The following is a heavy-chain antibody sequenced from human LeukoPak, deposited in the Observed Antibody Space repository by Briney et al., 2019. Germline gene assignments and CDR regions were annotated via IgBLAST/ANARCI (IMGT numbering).Heavy chain of an antibody. V-gene: IGHV4-39*07. CDR2: IYYSGST. CDR3: AMSSNYDILTGYPSRGAFDI. CDR1: GGSISSSSYY. Sequence: PSETLSLTCTVSGGSISSSSYYWGWIRQPPGKGLEWIGSIYYSGSTYYNPSLKSRVTISVDTSKNQFSLKLSSVTAADTAVYYCAMSSNYDILTGYPSRGAFDIWGQGTMVTVSS. J-gene: IGHJ3*02. D-gene: IGHD3-9*01.